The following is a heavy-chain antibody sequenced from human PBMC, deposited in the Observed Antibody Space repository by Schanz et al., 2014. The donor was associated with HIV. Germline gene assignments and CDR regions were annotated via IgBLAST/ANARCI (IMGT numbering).Heavy chain of an antibody. J-gene: IGHJ4*02. CDR2: IWYDGSNK. Sequence: QVQLVESGGGVVQPGRSLRLSCAASGFTFSSYGMHWVRQAPGKGLEWVAVIWYDGSNKYYADSEKGRFTISRDNSKNTLYLQMNSLRAEDTAVYYCARDPYYYDSSGYWPHFDYWGQGTLVTVSS. CDR3: ARDPYYYDSSGYWPHFDY. V-gene: IGHV3-33*01. D-gene: IGHD3-22*01. CDR1: GFTFSSYG.